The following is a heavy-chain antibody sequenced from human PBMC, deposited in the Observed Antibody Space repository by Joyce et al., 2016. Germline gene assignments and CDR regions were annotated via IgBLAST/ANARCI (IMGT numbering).Heavy chain of an antibody. D-gene: IGHD3-3*01. Sequence: QITLKESGPTLVKPTQTLTLTCSFSGFSLSTSGVGVGWIRQPPGKALDWLGLIYWDDDKRDSPSLKSRLTITKDTSKNQVVLTMTNMDPVDTATYYCVYNPPEGSYFWSGYPNWGQGTLVTVSS. CDR2: IYWDDDK. CDR1: GFSLSTSGVG. CDR3: VYNPPEGSYFWSGYPN. V-gene: IGHV2-5*02. J-gene: IGHJ4*02.